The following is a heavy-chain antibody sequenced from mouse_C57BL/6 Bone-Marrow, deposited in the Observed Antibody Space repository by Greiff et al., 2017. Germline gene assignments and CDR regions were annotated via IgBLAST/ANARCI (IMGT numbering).Heavy chain of an antibody. V-gene: IGHV1-81*01. D-gene: IGHD2-4*01. CDR1: GYTFTSYG. J-gene: IGHJ3*01. CDR3: GLICYDYDAWFAY. Sequence: QVQLQQSGAELARPGASVKLSCKASGYTFTSYGISWVKQRTGQGLEWIGEIYPRSGNTYYNEKLKGKATLTADKSSSTAYMELRSLTSEDSAVYFCGLICYDYDAWFAYWGQGTLVTVSA. CDR2: IYPRSGNT.